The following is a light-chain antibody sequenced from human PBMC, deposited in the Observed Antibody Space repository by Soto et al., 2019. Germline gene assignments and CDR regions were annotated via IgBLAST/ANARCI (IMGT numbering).Light chain of an antibody. CDR3: SSYTSSSTLEV. J-gene: IGLJ1*01. V-gene: IGLV2-14*01. CDR1: TSDVDAYNY. Sequence: QSALTQPASVSGSPGQSITISCTGITSDVDAYNYVSWYQQHPGKAPKLMIYDVRNRPSGVSNRFSGSKSGNTASLTISGLQAEDEADYYCSSYTSSSTLEVFGTGTKVTVL. CDR2: DVR.